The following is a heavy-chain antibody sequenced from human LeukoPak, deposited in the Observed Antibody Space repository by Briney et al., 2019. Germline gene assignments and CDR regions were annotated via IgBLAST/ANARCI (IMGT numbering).Heavy chain of an antibody. CDR1: GFTLSSYA. CDR3: ARGALILDF. J-gene: IGHJ4*02. CDR2: ISKSDGST. Sequence: GGSLRLSSAASGFTLSSYAMTWVRQAPGKGLAWVSSISKSDGSTYYADSVKGRFTISRDNSKNTVYLHMDSLRVEDTAIYYCARGALILDFRGQGTLVTVSS. D-gene: IGHD2-21*01. V-gene: IGHV3-23*01.